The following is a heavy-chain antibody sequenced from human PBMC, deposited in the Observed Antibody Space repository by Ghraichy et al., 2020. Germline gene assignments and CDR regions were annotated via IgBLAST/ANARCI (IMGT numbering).Heavy chain of an antibody. CDR3: AKDGSSRTYYYDSSGYRSFDY. J-gene: IGHJ4*02. CDR1: GFTFSSYA. CDR2: ISGSGGST. Sequence: GGSLRLSCAASGFTFSSYAMSWVRQAPGKGLEWVSAISGSGGSTYYADSVKGRFTISRDNSKNTLYLQMNSLRAEDTAVYYCAKDGSSRTYYYDSSGYRSFDYWGQGTLVTVSS. V-gene: IGHV3-23*01. D-gene: IGHD3-22*01.